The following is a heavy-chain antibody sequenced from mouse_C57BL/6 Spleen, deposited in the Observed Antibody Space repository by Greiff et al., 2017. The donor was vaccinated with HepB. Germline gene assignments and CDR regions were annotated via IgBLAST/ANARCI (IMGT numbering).Heavy chain of an antibody. J-gene: IGHJ1*03. CDR2: IDPSDSYT. D-gene: IGHD1-1*01. CDR3: ARREVVAFRYFGV. Sequence: VQLQQPGAELVMPGASVKLSCKASGYTFTSYWMHWVKQRPGQGLEWIGEIDPSDSYTNYNQKFKGKATLTVDKSSSTAYMQLSSRTSEDSAVYYCARREVVAFRYFGVWGTGTTVTVAS. V-gene: IGHV1-69*01. CDR1: GYTFTSYW.